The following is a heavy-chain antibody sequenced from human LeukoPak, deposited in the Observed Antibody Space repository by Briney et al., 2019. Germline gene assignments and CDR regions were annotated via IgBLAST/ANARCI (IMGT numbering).Heavy chain of an antibody. D-gene: IGHD6-25*01. CDR2: IKPDTSEK. J-gene: IGHJ4*02. V-gene: IGHV3-7*01. CDR3: TTVSGTSGGASHF. Sequence: GGSLRLSCVGSKFSFNNYWMNWVRQAPGKGLEWVANIKPDTSEKSYVDSVKGRFTISRDNAENSLYLQMSSLRAEDTATYYCTTVSGTSGGASHFWGQGTLVTVSS. CDR1: KFSFNNYW.